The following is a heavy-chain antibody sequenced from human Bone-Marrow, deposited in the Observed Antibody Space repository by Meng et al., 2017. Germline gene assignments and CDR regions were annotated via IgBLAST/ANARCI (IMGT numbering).Heavy chain of an antibody. CDR1: GYTFTSYA. D-gene: IGHD3-10*01. V-gene: IGHV7-4-1*02. J-gene: IGHJ3*02. CDR3: ARRRWFGESISAFDI. Sequence: ASVKVSCKTSGYTFTSYAINWVRQAPGQGLEWMGWITTNTGDPTYAPGFTGRFVFSLDTSVSTAYLQISSLKAEDTAVYYCARRRWFGESISAFDIWGQGTMVTVSS. CDR2: ITTNTGDP.